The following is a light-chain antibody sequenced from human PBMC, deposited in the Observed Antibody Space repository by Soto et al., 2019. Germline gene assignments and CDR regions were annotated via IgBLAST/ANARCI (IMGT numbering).Light chain of an antibody. CDR2: DAS. J-gene: IGKJ1*01. CDR1: QSVTRQ. Sequence: DIQMTQSPYTLSASVGDRVTITCRASQSVTRQLAWYQQKPGKAPKLLVYDASSLESGVPSRFSGSGSGTEFTLTLNSLQPEDFATYYCQQGYSTPWTFGQGTKVEIK. V-gene: IGKV1-5*01. CDR3: QQGYSTPWT.